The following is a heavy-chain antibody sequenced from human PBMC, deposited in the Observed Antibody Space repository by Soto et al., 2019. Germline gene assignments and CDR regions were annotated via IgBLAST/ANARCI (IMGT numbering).Heavy chain of an antibody. CDR3: AKGLELRSYYYYYGMDV. CDR2: ISYDGSNK. Sequence: GGSLRLSCAASGFTFSSYGMHWVRQAPGKGLEWVAVISYDGSNKYYADSVKGRFTISRDNSKNTLYLQMNSLRAEDTAVYYCAKGLELRSYYYYYGMDVWGQGTTVTVSS. CDR1: GFTFSSYG. J-gene: IGHJ6*02. V-gene: IGHV3-30*18. D-gene: IGHD1-7*01.